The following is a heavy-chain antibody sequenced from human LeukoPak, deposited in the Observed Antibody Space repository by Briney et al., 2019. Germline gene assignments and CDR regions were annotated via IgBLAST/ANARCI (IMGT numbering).Heavy chain of an antibody. CDR2: IIPIFGTA. CDR3: ARGPNQDGYNDY. J-gene: IGHJ4*02. V-gene: IGHV1-69*05. Sequence: SVKVSFKGSGGTFSSYAISWVRQAPGQGLEWMGGIIPIFGTANYAQKFQGRVTITTDESTSTAYMELSSLRSEDTAVYYCARGPNQDGYNDYWGQGTLVTVSS. CDR1: GGTFSSYA. D-gene: IGHD5-24*01.